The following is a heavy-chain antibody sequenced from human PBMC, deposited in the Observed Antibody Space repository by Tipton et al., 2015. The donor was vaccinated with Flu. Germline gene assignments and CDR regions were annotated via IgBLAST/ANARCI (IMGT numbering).Heavy chain of an antibody. D-gene: IGHD6-19*01. CDR3: AKVIPELVAGLDY. CDR2: ISGGGANT. CDR1: GFTFSRYA. V-gene: IGHV3-23*01. Sequence: SLRLSCSASGFTFSRYAMSWVRQAPGKGLEWVSAISGGGANTYFADSVKGRFTISRDNSKNTVVLQMNSLRAEDTAVYYCAKVIPELVAGLDYWGQGTLVTVSS. J-gene: IGHJ4*02.